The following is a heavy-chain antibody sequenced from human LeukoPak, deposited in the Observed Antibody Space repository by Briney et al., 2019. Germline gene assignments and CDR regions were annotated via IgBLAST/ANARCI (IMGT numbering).Heavy chain of an antibody. J-gene: IGHJ6*04. D-gene: IGHD3-10*02. V-gene: IGHV3-30*02. CDR2: IRYDGNNK. CDR3: AELGITMIGGV. Sequence: GGSLRLSCAASGFTFSSFGMHWVSQAPGKGLEWVAFIRYDGNNKYYADSVKGRFTISRDNAKNSLYLQMNSLRAEDTAVYYCAELGITMIGGVWGKGTTVTISS. CDR1: GFTFSSFG.